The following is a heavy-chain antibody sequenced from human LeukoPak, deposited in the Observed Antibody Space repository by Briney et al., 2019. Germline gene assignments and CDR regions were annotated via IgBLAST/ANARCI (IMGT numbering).Heavy chain of an antibody. J-gene: IGHJ4*02. D-gene: IGHD3-10*01. Sequence: SVKVSCKATGGSFSSYAISWVRQAPGQGLEWMGGIIPIFGTANYAQKFQGRVTITADESTSTAYMELSSLRSEDTAVYYCARAPPEGYYYGSGSFPLDYWGQGTLVTVSS. CDR1: GGSFSSYA. V-gene: IGHV1-69*13. CDR3: ARAPPEGYYYGSGSFPLDY. CDR2: IIPIFGTA.